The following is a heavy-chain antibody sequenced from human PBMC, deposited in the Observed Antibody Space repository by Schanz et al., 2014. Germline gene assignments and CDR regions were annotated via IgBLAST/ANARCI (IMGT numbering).Heavy chain of an antibody. CDR3: AKSQGSSFDS. D-gene: IGHD6-13*01. J-gene: IGHJ4*02. V-gene: IGHV3-23*01. Sequence: DVHLLESGGGLVQPGGSLRLSCAASGFTFSSYAMSWVRQAPGKGLEWVSAISGSGGSTYYADSVKGRFTISSDNSKSTLYLQMSSLRAEDTAVYYCAKSQGSSFDSWGQGTLVTVSS. CDR2: ISGSGGST. CDR1: GFTFSSYA.